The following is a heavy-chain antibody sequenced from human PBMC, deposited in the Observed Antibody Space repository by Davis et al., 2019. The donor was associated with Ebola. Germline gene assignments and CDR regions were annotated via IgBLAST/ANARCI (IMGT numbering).Heavy chain of an antibody. D-gene: IGHD2-2*01. V-gene: IGHV1-2*04. CDR1: GGTFSSYA. CDR3: ARDYTSSTSLYYYAMDV. Sequence: ASVKVSCKASGGTFSSYAISWVRQAPGQGLEWMGWINPNSGGTNYAQKFQGWVTMTRDTSISTAYMELSRLRSDDTAVYYCARDYTSSTSLYYYAMDVWGQGTTVTVSS. J-gene: IGHJ6*02. CDR2: INPNSGGT.